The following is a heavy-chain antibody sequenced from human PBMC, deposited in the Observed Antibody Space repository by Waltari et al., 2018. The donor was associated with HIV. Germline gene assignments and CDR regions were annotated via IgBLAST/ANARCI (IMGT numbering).Heavy chain of an antibody. CDR2: VHYRGST. CDR1: GGSISSFY. J-gene: IGHJ4*02. D-gene: IGHD3-16*01. V-gene: IGHV4-59*01. CDR3: ARDDGSAGIAY. Sequence: QVQLQESGPGLVKPPETLSLTCTVSGGSISSFYGSWIRQPPGKGLEWIGYVHYRGSTKYNPSLKSRVTISVDTSKNQFSLKLRSVTAADTAMYFCARDDGSAGIAYWGQGTLVTVSS.